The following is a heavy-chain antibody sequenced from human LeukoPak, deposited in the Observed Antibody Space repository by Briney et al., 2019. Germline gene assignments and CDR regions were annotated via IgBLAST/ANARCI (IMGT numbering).Heavy chain of an antibody. V-gene: IGHV4-34*01. Sequence: SETLSLTCAVYGGPFSGYYWSWFRKPPGKGLEWIGEINHRGSTNYNPSLKSRVTISVDTSKNQFSLKLSSVTAADTAVYYCARGPYYYDSSGSQTSYYYYGMDVWGQGTTVTVSS. CDR3: ARGPYYYDSSGSQTSYYYYGMDV. D-gene: IGHD3-22*01. CDR1: GGPFSGYY. J-gene: IGHJ6*02. CDR2: INHRGST.